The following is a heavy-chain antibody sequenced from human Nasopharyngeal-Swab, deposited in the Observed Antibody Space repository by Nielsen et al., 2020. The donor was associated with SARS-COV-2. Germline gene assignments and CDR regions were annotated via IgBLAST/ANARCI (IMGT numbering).Heavy chain of an antibody. CDR3: ARTTYSYGRFDY. V-gene: IGHV3-48*03. J-gene: IGHJ4*02. CDR1: GFTFSNYE. Sequence: GGSLRLSCAASGFTFSNYEMNWVRQAPGKGLEWLSYISGTAGTISYADSVKGRFTISTDNAKNSLHLQMNSLRAEDTALYYCARTTYSYGRFDYWGQGTLVTVSS. CDR2: ISGTAGTI. D-gene: IGHD5-18*01.